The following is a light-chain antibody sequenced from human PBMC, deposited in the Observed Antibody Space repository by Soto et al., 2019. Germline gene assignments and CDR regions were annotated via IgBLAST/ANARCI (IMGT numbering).Light chain of an antibody. J-gene: IGKJ1*01. CDR3: LKYQSYWT. CDR2: QAS. Sequence: DIPMTQSLSTLSAGDRVSITCRASQSISRQLAWYQQKPGKAPNLLIYQASNLETGIPSKFTGSGSGTEFTPTISRLQADDLATHYCLKYQSYWTFDQGTKVEVQ. V-gene: IGKV1-5*03. CDR1: QSISRQ.